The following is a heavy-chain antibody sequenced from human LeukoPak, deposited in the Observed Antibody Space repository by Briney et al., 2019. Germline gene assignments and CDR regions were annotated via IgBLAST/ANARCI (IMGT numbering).Heavy chain of an antibody. V-gene: IGHV5-51*01. Sequence: GESLKISCKGSGYSFTSYWIGWVRPMPGKGLEWMGIIYPGDSDTRYSPSFQGQVTISADKSISTAYLQWSSLKASDTAMYYCARTILDGYNSIPPDYWGQGTLVTVSS. CDR2: IYPGDSDT. J-gene: IGHJ4*02. CDR3: ARTILDGYNSIPPDY. D-gene: IGHD5-24*01. CDR1: GYSFTSYW.